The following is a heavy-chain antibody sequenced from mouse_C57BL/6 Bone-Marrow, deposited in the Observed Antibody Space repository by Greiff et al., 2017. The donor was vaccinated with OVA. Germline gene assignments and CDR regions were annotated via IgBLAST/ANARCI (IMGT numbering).Heavy chain of an antibody. J-gene: IGHJ4*01. CDR3: ATKSYYDYGYAMDY. Sequence: QVQLQQPGAELVKPGASVKLSCKASGYTFTSYWMQWVKQRPGQGLEWIGEIDPSDSYTNYNQKFKGKATLTVDTSSSTAYMQLSRLTSEDSAVYYCATKSYYDYGYAMDYWGQGTSVTVSS. D-gene: IGHD2-4*01. CDR2: IDPSDSYT. V-gene: IGHV1-50*01. CDR1: GYTFTSYW.